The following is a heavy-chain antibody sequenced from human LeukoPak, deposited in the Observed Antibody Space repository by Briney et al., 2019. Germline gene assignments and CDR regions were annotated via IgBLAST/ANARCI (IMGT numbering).Heavy chain of an antibody. CDR2: ISNDGSDK. J-gene: IGHJ2*01. V-gene: IGHV3-30*04. CDR1: GFTFSIYA. CDR3: ARRWYFDL. Sequence: GSLSLSCAASGFTFSIYAVHWVRPAPGKGLEWVAVISNDGSDKYYADSVKCRFTISRDNSKSTLYLQMNSLKTEDTAVYYCARRWYFDLWGRGTLVTVSS.